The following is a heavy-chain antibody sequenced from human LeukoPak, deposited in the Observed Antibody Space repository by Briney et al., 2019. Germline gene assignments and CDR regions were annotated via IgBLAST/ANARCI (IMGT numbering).Heavy chain of an antibody. V-gene: IGHV3-30*18. Sequence: GGSLRLSCAASGFTFSSYAMSWVRQAPGKGLEWVAVISYDGSYKYYAESVRGRFTISRDNSKNTLYLQMNSLRAEDTAVYYCAKDGYSDSSGGFDYWGQGTLVTVSS. D-gene: IGHD5-12*01. J-gene: IGHJ4*02. CDR1: GFTFSSYA. CDR3: AKDGYSDSSGGFDY. CDR2: ISYDGSYK.